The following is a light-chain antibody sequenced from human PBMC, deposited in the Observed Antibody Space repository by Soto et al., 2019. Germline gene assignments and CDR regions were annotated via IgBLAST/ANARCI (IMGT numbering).Light chain of an antibody. CDR1: QSISSY. CDR3: QQVNVYPTG. J-gene: IGKJ4*01. Sequence: DIQMTQSPSSLSASVGDRVTITCRASQSISSYLNWYQQKPGKAPKLLIYDASSLHSGVPSRFSGGGSGTDFTLTISSLQPEDFATYYCQQVNVYPTGFGAGTKVDIK. V-gene: IGKV1-39*01. CDR2: DAS.